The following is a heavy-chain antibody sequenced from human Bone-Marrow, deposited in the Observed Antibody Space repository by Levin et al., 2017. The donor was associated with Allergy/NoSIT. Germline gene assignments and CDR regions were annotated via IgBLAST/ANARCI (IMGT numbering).Heavy chain of an antibody. CDR1: GGPISSTNYY. V-gene: IGHV4-39*06. CDR3: AREILRITIFGVVFAPSGWFGP. J-gene: IGHJ5*02. Sequence: GSLRLSCTLSGGPISSTNYYWGWIRQPPGRGLEWIGSIHYSGTTYYNPSLKSRVTMSVDTSRNQFNLKLTSVTAADTAVYYCAREILRITIFGVVFAPSGWFGPWGQGPRVIVSS. CDR2: IHYSGTT. D-gene: IGHD3-3*01.